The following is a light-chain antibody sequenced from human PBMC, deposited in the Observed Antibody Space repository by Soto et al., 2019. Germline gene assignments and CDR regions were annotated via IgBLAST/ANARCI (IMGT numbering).Light chain of an antibody. CDR2: GVS. CDR3: QQYDSSWT. Sequence: EIVLTQSPGTLSLSPGERATLSCRASQSVPSNFLAWYQQKPGQAPILVIYGVSRRATGIPDRFSGSGSGTDFALTISRLEPEDFAVYYWQQYDSSWTFGQGTKVEIK. V-gene: IGKV3-20*01. J-gene: IGKJ1*01. CDR1: QSVPSNF.